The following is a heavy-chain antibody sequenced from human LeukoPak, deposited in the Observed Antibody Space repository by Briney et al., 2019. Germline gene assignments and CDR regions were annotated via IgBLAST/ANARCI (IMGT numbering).Heavy chain of an antibody. V-gene: IGHV3-23*01. CDR3: AKAQAQYSGYDPYYFDY. D-gene: IGHD5-12*01. CDR2: ISGSGGST. CDR1: GFTFSSYA. Sequence: GGSLRLSCAASGFTFSSYAMSWVRQAPGKGLEWVSAISGSGGSTYHADSVKGRFTISRDNSKNTLYLQMNSLRAEDTAVYYCAKAQAQYSGYDPYYFDYWGQGTLVTVSS. J-gene: IGHJ4*02.